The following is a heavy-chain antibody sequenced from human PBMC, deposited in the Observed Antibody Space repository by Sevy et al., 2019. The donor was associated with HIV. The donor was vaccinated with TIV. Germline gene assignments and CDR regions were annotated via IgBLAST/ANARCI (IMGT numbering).Heavy chain of an antibody. CDR1: GFTFSSYW. D-gene: IGHD3-10*01. Sequence: GGSLRLSCAASGFTFSSYWMTWVRQAPGKGLEWVANMRQDGSEKSYVDSVKGRFTISRDNAKNSLYLQMNSLRAEDKAVYYCARGIYGSGSRLGLGYWGQGTLVTVSS. CDR2: MRQDGSEK. V-gene: IGHV3-7*01. J-gene: IGHJ4*02. CDR3: ARGIYGSGSRLGLGY.